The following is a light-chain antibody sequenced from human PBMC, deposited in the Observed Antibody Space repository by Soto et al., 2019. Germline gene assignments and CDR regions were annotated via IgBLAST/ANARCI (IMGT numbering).Light chain of an antibody. Sequence: QSALTQPASVSGSPGQSITISCTGTTRDVGGYNFVSWYQHHPGEAPKLMIYEVSNRPSGVSHRFSASKSGNTASLTISGLQAEVEADYYCSSYTTSSTLACVFGTGTKLTVL. CDR2: EVS. J-gene: IGLJ1*01. CDR1: TRDVGGYNF. V-gene: IGLV2-14*01. CDR3: SSYTTSSTLACV.